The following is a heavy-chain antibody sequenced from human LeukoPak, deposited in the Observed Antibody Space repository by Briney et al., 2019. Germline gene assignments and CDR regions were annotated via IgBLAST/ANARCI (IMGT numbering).Heavy chain of an antibody. CDR1: GGSFSGYY. D-gene: IGHD4-17*01. V-gene: IGHV4-34*01. CDR3: ARGSDYGDYVGYFDY. J-gene: IGHJ4*02. CDR2: INHSGST. Sequence: SETLSLTCAVYGGSFSGYYWSWIRQPPGKGLEWFGEINHSGSTNYNPSLKSRVTISVDTSKNQFSLKLSSVTAADTAVYYCARGSDYGDYVGYFDYWGQGTLVTVSS.